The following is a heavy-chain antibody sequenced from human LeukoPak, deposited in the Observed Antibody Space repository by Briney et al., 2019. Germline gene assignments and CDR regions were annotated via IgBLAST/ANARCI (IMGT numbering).Heavy chain of an antibody. D-gene: IGHD4-17*01. Sequence: PXGALRLSCAPSGFTFSGSAIHWVRQAAGKGLEGVGRIRNKGHNYVTTYDASLNGSFTISRDDPSNTAFLQMNSLETEDTAIYYCVRQGDYRHWYFDLWGSGAPVTVSS. CDR1: GFTFSGSA. V-gene: IGHV3-73*01. CDR3: VRQGDYRHWYFDL. CDR2: IRNKGHNYVT. J-gene: IGHJ2*01.